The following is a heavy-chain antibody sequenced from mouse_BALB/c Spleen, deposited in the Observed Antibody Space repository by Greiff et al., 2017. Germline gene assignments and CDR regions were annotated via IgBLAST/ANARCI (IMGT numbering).Heavy chain of an antibody. V-gene: IGHV2-9*02. D-gene: IGHD4-1*01. Sequence: QVQLQQSGPGLVAPSQSLSITCTVSGFSLTSYGVHWVRQPPGKGLEWLGVIWAGGSTNYNSALMSRLSISKDNSKSQVFLKMNSLQTDDTAMYYCARGMELGKGWLYYAMDYWGQGTSVTVSS. CDR3: ARGMELGKGWLYYAMDY. CDR2: IWAGGST. J-gene: IGHJ4*01. CDR1: GFSLTSYG.